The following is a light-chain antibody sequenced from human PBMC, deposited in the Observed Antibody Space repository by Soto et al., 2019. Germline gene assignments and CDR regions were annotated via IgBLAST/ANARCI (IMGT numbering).Light chain of an antibody. J-gene: IGKJ3*01. CDR2: DAS. Sequence: DIQMTQSPSSLSASVGDTVTITCQASQDITNHLNWYQHKPGKAPNLLICDASHLETGVPSRFTGSGSGTYFALPISSLQSEDIARYYCQKYDGVPQFGPGTRVDF. V-gene: IGKV1-33*01. CDR1: QDITNH. CDR3: QKYDGVPQ.